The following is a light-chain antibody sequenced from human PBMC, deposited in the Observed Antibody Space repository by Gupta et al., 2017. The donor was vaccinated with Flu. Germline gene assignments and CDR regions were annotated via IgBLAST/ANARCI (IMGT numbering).Light chain of an antibody. J-gene: IGLJ1*01. CDR1: NIGLKN. V-gene: IGLV3-9*01. CDR2: RDR. CDR3: QVWDSSYV. Sequence: SYELLQPVAVSVALGQTAEITCGGDNIGLKNVHWYQQKPGQAPVLVIYRDRSRPSGIPERFSGSNWGNTATLTISRAQAGDEADYYCQVWDSSYVFGAGTKVTVL.